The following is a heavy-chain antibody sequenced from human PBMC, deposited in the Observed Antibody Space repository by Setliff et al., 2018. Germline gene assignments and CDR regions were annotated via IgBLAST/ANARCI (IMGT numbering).Heavy chain of an antibody. D-gene: IGHD3-22*01. J-gene: IGHJ3*02. CDR3: ARDLKGYYYDSSGYRHDAFDI. Sequence: PGGSLRLSCAASGFTFSSYATSWVRQAPGKGLEWVSYISSSSSTIYYADSVKGRFTISRDNAKNSLYLQMNSLRAEDTAVYYCARDLKGYYYDSSGYRHDAFDIWGRGTMVTVSS. CDR2: ISSSSSTI. CDR1: GFTFSSYA. V-gene: IGHV3-48*04.